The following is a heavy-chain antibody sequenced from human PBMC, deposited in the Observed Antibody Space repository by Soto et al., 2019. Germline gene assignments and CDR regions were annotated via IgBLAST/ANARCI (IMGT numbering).Heavy chain of an antibody. CDR2: LYYSGGT. CDR1: GDSISNYY. V-gene: IGHV4-59*12. J-gene: IGHJ3*02. CDR3: ARVNYYDSTYAFDI. Sequence: QVQLQESGPGLVKPSETLSLTCTVSGDSISNYYWSWIRQSPGRGLEWIGYLYYSGGTNYNPSLNGRVTILVATSKNQFSLKLTSLTAADTAVYYCARVNYYDSTYAFDIWGHGTMVTVSS. D-gene: IGHD3-22*01.